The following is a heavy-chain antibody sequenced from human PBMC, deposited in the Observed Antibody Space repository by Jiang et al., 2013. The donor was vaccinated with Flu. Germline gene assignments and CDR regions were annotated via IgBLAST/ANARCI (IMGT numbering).Heavy chain of an antibody. D-gene: IGHD6-19*01. V-gene: IGHV6-1*01. CDR1: GDSVASNSAA. J-gene: IGHJ2*01. CDR2: TYYRSKWFT. Sequence: QTLSLTCDISGDSVASNSAAWNWIRQSPSRGLEWLGRTYYRSKWFTEYAISVKSRIIINPDTSKNQLSLQLDSVTPEDTAVYYCARDPIPVAGWYFDLWGRGTLVTVSS. CDR3: ARDPIPVAGWYFDL.